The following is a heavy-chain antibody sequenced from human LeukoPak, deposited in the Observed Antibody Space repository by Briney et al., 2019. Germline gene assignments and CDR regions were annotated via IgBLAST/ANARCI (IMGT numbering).Heavy chain of an antibody. V-gene: IGHV4-31*03. J-gene: IGHJ4*02. CDR2: VYYSGST. D-gene: IGHD4-17*01. CDR1: GDSLNSGAYY. Sequence: SQTLSLTCTVPGDSLNSGAYYWSWIRQHPGKGLEWIGYVYYSGSTYYNPSLKSRLTISIDTSKNQFSLRLSSVTAADTSVYYCVRSRTRGTTVDYWGQGTLVTVSS. CDR3: VRSRTRGTTVDY.